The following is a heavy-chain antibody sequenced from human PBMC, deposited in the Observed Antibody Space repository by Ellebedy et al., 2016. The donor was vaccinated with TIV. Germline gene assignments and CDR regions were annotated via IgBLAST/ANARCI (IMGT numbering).Heavy chain of an antibody. V-gene: IGHV4-39*07. CDR1: GGSISSGGYY. Sequence: SETLSLTCTVSGGSISSGGYYWGWIRQPPGTGLEWIGTIYYSGSTYYNSSLKSRVTVSIDTSKNQFSLRLTSVTAADTAVYFCARVETAVVTVDHYYYYMDVWGKGTTVTVSS. D-gene: IGHD4-23*01. CDR3: ARVETAVVTVDHYYYYMDV. CDR2: IYYSGST. J-gene: IGHJ6*03.